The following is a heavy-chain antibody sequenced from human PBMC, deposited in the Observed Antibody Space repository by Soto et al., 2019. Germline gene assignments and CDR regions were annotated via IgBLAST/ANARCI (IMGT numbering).Heavy chain of an antibody. V-gene: IGHV4-59*01. Sequence: XETLSLTCTVSGGSISSYYWSWIRQPPGKGLEWIGYIYYSGSTNYNPSLKSRVTISVDTSKNQFSLKLSSVTAADTAVYYCAREGVFGSSVWGKGTTVTVSS. CDR1: GGSISSYY. J-gene: IGHJ6*03. CDR3: AREGVFGSSV. D-gene: IGHD3-10*01. CDR2: IYYSGST.